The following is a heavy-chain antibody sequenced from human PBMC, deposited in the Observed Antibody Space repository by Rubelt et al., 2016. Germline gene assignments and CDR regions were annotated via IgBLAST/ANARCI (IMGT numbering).Heavy chain of an antibody. CDR1: GYTFTSYG. CDR3: ARGARRYSMDPRNAFDI. D-gene: IGHD4-11*01. V-gene: IGHV1-18*01. Sequence: QVQLVQSGAEVKKPGASVKVSCKASGYTFTSYGISWVRQAPGQGLEWMGWISAYNGNTNYAQKLQGRCSMTQETSTGTACMELRSLRSDDTAVYYCARGARRYSMDPRNAFDIWGQGTMVTVSS. J-gene: IGHJ3*02. CDR2: ISAYNGNT.